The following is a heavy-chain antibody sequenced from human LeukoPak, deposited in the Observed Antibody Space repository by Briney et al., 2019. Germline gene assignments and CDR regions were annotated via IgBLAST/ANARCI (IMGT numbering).Heavy chain of an antibody. CDR2: IYSGGST. CDR3: AREFSTYYYDSSYV. D-gene: IGHD3-22*01. J-gene: IGHJ6*02. V-gene: IGHV3-66*01. CDR1: GFTVSSNY. Sequence: PGGSLRLSCAASGFTVSSNYMSWVRQAPGKGLEWVSVIYSGGSTYHADSVKGGFTISRDNSKNTLYLQMNSLRAEDTAVYYCAREFSTYYYDSSYVWGQGTTVTVSS.